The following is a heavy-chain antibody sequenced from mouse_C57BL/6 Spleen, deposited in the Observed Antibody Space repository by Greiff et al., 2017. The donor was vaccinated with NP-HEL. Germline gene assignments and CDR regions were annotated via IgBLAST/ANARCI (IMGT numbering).Heavy chain of an antibody. CDR2: IDPSDSYT. D-gene: IGHD3-2*01. Sequence: VQLQQPGAELVRPGTSVKLSCKASGYTFTSYWMHWVKQRPGQGLEWIGVIDPSDSYTNYNQKFKGKATLTVDTSSSTAYMQLSSLTSEDSAVYYCARGDSSAWFAYWGQGTLVTVSA. V-gene: IGHV1-59*01. CDR1: GYTFTSYW. J-gene: IGHJ3*01. CDR3: ARGDSSAWFAY.